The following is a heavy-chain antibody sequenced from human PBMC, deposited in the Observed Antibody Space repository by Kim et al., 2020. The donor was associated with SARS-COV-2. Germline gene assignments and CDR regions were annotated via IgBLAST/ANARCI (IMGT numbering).Heavy chain of an antibody. CDR3: ARAGAAESFGGVSDY. V-gene: IGHV1-18*01. J-gene: IGHJ4*02. D-gene: IGHD3-16*01. Sequence: QKLQGRVTMTTDTSTSTAYMELRSLRSDDTAVYYCARAGAAESFGGVSDYWGQGTLVTVSS.